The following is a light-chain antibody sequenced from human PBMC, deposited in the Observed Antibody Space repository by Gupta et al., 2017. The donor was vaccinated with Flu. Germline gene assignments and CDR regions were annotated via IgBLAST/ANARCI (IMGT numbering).Light chain of an antibody. CDR2: GAS. CDR3: QQGHSSTWT. J-gene: IGKJ1*01. V-gene: IGKV3-20*01. Sequence: TLSLSPGEGATLSCRARQSVRQSSNLAWYQQKPGQAPRLLIYGASGRATGIPDRFSGSESGTEFTLTISRREPEDFAVYYCQQGHSSTWTFGQGTXVEIK. CDR1: QSVRQSSN.